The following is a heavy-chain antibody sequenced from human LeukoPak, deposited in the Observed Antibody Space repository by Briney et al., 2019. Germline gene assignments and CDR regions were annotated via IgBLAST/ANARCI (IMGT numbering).Heavy chain of an antibody. CDR2: INPSGGST. Sequence: ASVKVSCKASGYTFTSYYMHWVRQAPGQGLDWMGIINPSGGSTSYAQKFQGRVTMTRDTSTSTVYMELSSLRSEDTAVYYCARDGYCTNGVCTDFDYWGQGTLVTVSS. CDR1: GYTFTSYY. D-gene: IGHD2-8*01. J-gene: IGHJ4*02. V-gene: IGHV1-46*01. CDR3: ARDGYCTNGVCTDFDY.